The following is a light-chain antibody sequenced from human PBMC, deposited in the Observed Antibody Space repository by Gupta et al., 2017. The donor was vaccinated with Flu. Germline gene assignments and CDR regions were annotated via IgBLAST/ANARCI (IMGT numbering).Light chain of an antibody. Sequence: EIVMTQSPATLSVSAGERAILSCRSSQSGSRNLAWYQQKPVQAPRLLIYGASTRSTCIPARFSGSGSGTEFTLTISSLQSEDFAVYYCQQYNNCPLTFGGGTKVEIK. V-gene: IGKV3-15*01. CDR1: QSGSRN. CDR3: QQYNNCPLT. CDR2: GAS. J-gene: IGKJ4*01.